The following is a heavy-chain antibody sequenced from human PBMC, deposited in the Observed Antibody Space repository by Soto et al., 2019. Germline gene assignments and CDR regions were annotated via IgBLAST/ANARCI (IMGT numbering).Heavy chain of an antibody. V-gene: IGHV3-30-3*01. CDR3: ARDAAPWGLLVPLDY. Sequence: PGGSLRLSCAASGFTFSSYAMHWVRQAPGKGLEWVAVISYDGSNKYYADSVKGRFTISRDNSKNTLYLQMNSLRAEDTAVYYCARDAAPWGLLVPLDYWGQGTLVTVSS. J-gene: IGHJ4*02. D-gene: IGHD1-26*01. CDR1: GFTFSSYA. CDR2: ISYDGSNK.